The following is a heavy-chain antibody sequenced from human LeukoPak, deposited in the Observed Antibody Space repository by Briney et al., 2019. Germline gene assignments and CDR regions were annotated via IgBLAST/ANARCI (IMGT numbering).Heavy chain of an antibody. V-gene: IGHV3-21*01. CDR1: GFTFSASD. J-gene: IGHJ3*02. CDR3: ARDPIFAPPPLAAFDI. D-gene: IGHD3-3*02. Sequence: GGSLRLSCAASGFTFSASDVNWVRQTPGKGLEWVSSISSSSSYIYYADSVKGRFSISRDNAKKSLYLQMNSLRAEDTAVYYCARDPIFAPPPLAAFDIWGQGTLVTVSS. CDR2: ISSSSSYI.